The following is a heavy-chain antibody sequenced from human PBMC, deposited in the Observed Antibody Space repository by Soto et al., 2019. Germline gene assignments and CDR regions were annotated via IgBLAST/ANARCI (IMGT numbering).Heavy chain of an antibody. J-gene: IGHJ5*02. D-gene: IGHD3-3*01. CDR2: IYPGDSDT. V-gene: IGHV5-51*01. Sequence: GESLKISCKASGYRFTSHWIGWVRQMPGKGLEWMGIIYPGDSDTRYSPSFQGQVTISVDKSISTAYLQWSSLKASDTAMYYCARGDFWSGYYWFDPWGQGTLVTVSS. CDR1: GYRFTSHW. CDR3: ARGDFWSGYYWFDP.